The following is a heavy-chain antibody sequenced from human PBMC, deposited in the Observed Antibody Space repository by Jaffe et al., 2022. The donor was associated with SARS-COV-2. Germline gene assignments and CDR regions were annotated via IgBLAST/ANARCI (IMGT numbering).Heavy chain of an antibody. D-gene: IGHD6-13*01. J-gene: IGHJ4*02. CDR1: GYTFTTYG. CDR2: ISAYNGNT. V-gene: IGHV1-18*01. Sequence: QVQLVQSGAEVKKPGASVKVSCNTSGYTFTTYGISWVRQAPGQGLEWMGWISAYNGNTNYVQNLQGRVTMTTDTSTSTAYMELRSLRSDDTAVYYCARILIAAGGYYFEYWGQGTLVTVSS. CDR3: ARILIAAGGYYFEY.